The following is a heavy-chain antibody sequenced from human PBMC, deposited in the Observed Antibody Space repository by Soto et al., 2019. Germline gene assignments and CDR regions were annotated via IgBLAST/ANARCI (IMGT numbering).Heavy chain of an antibody. Sequence: GGSLRLSCEASGFAFSYYNMNWVRQAPGRGLEWLSYISSISRTIYYADSVKGRFTISRDNAKNSLYLQMYSLRDEDTAVYYCTRDGGGGDRSDYWGQGTLVTVSS. CDR2: ISSISRTI. CDR3: TRDGGGGDRSDY. D-gene: IGHD2-21*02. CDR1: GFAFSYYN. V-gene: IGHV3-48*02. J-gene: IGHJ4*02.